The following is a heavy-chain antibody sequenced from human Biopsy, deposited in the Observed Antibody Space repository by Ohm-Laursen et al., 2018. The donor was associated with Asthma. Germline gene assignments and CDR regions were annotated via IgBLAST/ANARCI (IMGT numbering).Heavy chain of an antibody. J-gene: IGHJ1*01. CDR1: GFTFGDYW. Sequence: SLRLSCAASGFTFGDYWMSWVRQVPGRGLEWVANIKHDESENNHVDSLKGRFTISRDNAKNSLYLQMNSLRAEDTAVYYCARTFHFWSPYHAEHYQLWGQGTLVTVSS. CDR2: IKHDESEN. D-gene: IGHD3-3*02. CDR3: ARTFHFWSPYHAEHYQL. V-gene: IGHV3-7*01.